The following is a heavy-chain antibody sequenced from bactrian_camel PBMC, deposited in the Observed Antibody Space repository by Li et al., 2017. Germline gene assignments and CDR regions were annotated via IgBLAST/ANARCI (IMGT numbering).Heavy chain of an antibody. CDR2: WYSAGGST. D-gene: IGHD6*01. CDR1: RFTFDESE. J-gene: IGHJ4*01. Sequence: VQLVESGGGSVQAGETLRLSCTASRFTFDESEMGWYRQAPGKGLEWISGWYSAGGSTFYADSVKGRFTISRDNSKKTLILQKNSLNTEDTAVYYCTTGWGWLPDWGQGTQVTVS. CDR3: TTGWGWLPD. V-gene: IGHV3S40*01.